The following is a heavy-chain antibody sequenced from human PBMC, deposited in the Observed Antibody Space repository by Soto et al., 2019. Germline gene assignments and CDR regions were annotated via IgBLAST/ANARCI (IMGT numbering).Heavy chain of an antibody. D-gene: IGHD3-3*01. CDR2: INHSGST. CDR1: GGSFSGYY. CDR3: ARYDFWSGYHWFDP. Sequence: SETLSLTXAVYGGSFSGYYWSWIRQPPGKGLEWIGEINHSGSTNYNPSLKSRVTMSVDTSKNQFSLKLSSVTAADTAVYYCARYDFWSGYHWFDPWGQGTLVTVSS. J-gene: IGHJ5*02. V-gene: IGHV4-34*01.